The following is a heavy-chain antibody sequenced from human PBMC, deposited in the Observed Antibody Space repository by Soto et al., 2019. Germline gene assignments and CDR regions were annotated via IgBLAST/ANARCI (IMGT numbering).Heavy chain of an antibody. CDR3: ARVKGGGNYELNYYYYYYMDV. D-gene: IGHD4-4*01. CDR2: IIPILGIA. V-gene: IGHV1-69*02. J-gene: IGHJ6*03. CDR1: GGTFSSYT. Sequence: SVKVSCKASGGTFSSYTISWVRQAPGQGLEWMGRIIPILGIANYAQKFQGRVTITADKSTSTAYMELSSLRSEDTAVYYCARVKGGGNYELNYYYYYYMDVWGKGTTVTVSS.